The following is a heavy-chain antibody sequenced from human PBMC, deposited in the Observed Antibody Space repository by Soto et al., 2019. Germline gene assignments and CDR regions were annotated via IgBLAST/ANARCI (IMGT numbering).Heavy chain of an antibody. CDR2: IYYIAST. J-gene: IGHJ4*02. CDR1: GASVKTGGYY. V-gene: IGHV4-31*03. D-gene: IGHD3-22*01. Sequence: SETLSLTCTVSGASVKTGGYYWTWIRQYPGKGLEWIGYIYYIASTYYNPSLKSRVTISVDTSKNQFSLKLSSVTAADTAVYYCASEDSSGYRYWGQGTLVTVSS. CDR3: ASEDSSGYRY.